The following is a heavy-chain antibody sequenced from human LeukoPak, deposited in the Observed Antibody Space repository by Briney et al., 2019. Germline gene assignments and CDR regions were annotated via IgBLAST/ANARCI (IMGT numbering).Heavy chain of an antibody. CDR2: IYYSGST. CDR1: GGSISSSSYY. D-gene: IGHD3-22*01. V-gene: IGHV4-39*07. Sequence: SETLSLTCTVSGGSISSSSYYWGWIRQPPGKGLEWIGSIYYSGSTYYNPSLKSRVTISVDTSKNQFSLKLSSVTAADTAVYYCITFINYDSSGYYSRAAHDAFDIWGQGTMVTVSS. CDR3: ITFINYDSSGYYSRAAHDAFDI. J-gene: IGHJ3*02.